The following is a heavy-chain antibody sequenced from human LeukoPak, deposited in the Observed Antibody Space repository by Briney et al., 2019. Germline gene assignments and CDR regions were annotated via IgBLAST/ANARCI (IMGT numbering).Heavy chain of an antibody. D-gene: IGHD5-18*01. V-gene: IGHV1-69*06. Sequence: ASVKVSCKPSVCTFSSYAIRWVRPAPGEGLEWVGGIIPIFGTANYAQKVQGRVTITADKSTSTAYMELSSLRSEDTAVYYCARARYSYGFDYYYYMDVWGKGTTVTVSS. CDR1: VCTFSSYA. CDR2: IIPIFGTA. J-gene: IGHJ6*03. CDR3: ARARYSYGFDYYYYMDV.